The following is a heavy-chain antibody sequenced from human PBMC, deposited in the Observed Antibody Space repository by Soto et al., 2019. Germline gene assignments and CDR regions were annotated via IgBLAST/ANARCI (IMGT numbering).Heavy chain of an antibody. J-gene: IGHJ4*02. V-gene: IGHV3-64D*06. CDR1: GFTFSTYT. Sequence: LRLSCSTSGFTFSTYTMHWVRQAPGKGLEYVSAIRSNGGSTYYADSVKGRFTISRDNSKNTLYLQMSSLRPEDTAVYYCVIPNYYDTSGYYGPQEMWGYWGQGTLVTVSS. CDR2: IRSNGGST. CDR3: VIPNYYDTSGYYGPQEMWGY. D-gene: IGHD3-22*01.